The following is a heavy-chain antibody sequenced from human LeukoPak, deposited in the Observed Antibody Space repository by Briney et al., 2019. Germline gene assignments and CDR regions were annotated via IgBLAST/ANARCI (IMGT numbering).Heavy chain of an antibody. CDR2: IYYSGST. V-gene: IGHV4-39*07. CDR3: ARDDSSGYYLGY. Sequence: SETLSLTCTVSGGSISSSSYYWGWIRQPPGKGLEWIGSIYYSGSTYYNPSLKSRVTISVDTSKNQFSLKLSSVTAADTAVYYCARDDSSGYYLGYWGQGTLVTVSS. CDR1: GGSISSSSYY. D-gene: IGHD3-22*01. J-gene: IGHJ4*02.